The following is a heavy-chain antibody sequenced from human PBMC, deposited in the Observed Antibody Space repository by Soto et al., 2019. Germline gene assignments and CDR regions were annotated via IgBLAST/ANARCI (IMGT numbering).Heavy chain of an antibody. CDR2: INHIGST. J-gene: IGHJ4*02. V-gene: IGHV4-34*01. Sequence: TLCHTCAVDGWPFTGYYWNWISQNPGKGLEWIGEINHIGSTNYNPSLRSRVTISVDTSKNQFSQKLTSVTAADTAVYYCARGTDAPDKCYFDSWGLGTLVSVS. CDR3: ARGTDAPDKCYFDS. CDR1: GWPFTGYY.